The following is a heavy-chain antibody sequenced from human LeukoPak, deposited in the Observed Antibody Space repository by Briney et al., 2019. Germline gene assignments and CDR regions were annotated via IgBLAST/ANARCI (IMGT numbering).Heavy chain of an antibody. D-gene: IGHD2-15*01. CDR1: GGSISSSSYY. CDR3: ARDPRYCSGGSCPLGGDAFDI. Sequence: PSETLSLTCTVSGGSISSSSYYWGWIRQPPGKGLEWIGSIYYSGSTYYNPSLKSRVTISVDTSKNQFSLKLSSVTAADTAVYYCARDPRYCSGGSCPLGGDAFDIWGQGTMVTVSS. J-gene: IGHJ3*02. CDR2: IYYSGST. V-gene: IGHV4-39*07.